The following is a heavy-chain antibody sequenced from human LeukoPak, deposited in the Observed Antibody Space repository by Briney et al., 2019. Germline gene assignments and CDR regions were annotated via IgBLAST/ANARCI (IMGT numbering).Heavy chain of an antibody. CDR1: GLTFRSFW. CDR2: IKQDGSEK. CDR3: SRHTSSWHAMDV. J-gene: IGHJ6*02. V-gene: IGHV3-7*04. D-gene: IGHD6-13*01. Sequence: GGSLRLSCAASGLTFRSFWMSWVRQAPGKRLEWVANIKQDGSEKYYVDSVKGRFTISRDNAKNSLYLQMNSLRAEDTAVYYCSRHTSSWHAMDVWGPGTTVTVSS.